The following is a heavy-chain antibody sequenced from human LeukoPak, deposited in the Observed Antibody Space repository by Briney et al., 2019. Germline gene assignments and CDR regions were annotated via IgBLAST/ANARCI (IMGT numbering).Heavy chain of an antibody. CDR2: ISGSGGST. V-gene: IGHV3-23*01. Sequence: PGGSLRLSCAASGFTFGSYAMSWVRQAPGKGLEWVSAISGSGGSTYYADSVKGRFTISRDNSKNTLYLQMNSLRAEDTAVYYCARDSMIVVVITTYWGQGTLVTVSS. CDR1: GFTFGSYA. J-gene: IGHJ4*02. CDR3: ARDSMIVVVITTY. D-gene: IGHD3-22*01.